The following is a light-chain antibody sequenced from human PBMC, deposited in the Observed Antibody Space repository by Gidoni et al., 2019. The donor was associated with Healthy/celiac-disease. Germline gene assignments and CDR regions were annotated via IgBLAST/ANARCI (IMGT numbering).Light chain of an antibody. CDR2: DAS. CDR1: QGISSA. Sequence: AIQLTQSPSSLSASVGDRVTITCRASQGISSALAWYQQKPGKAPKLRIYDASSLESGVPSRFSGSGSGTDFTLTISSLQPEDFATYYCQQFNSYRFTFGPGTKVDIK. J-gene: IGKJ3*01. V-gene: IGKV1-13*02. CDR3: QQFNSYRFT.